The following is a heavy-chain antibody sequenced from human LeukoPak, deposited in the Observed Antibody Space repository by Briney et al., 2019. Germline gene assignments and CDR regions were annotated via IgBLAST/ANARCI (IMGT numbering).Heavy chain of an antibody. CDR1: GFTFSSYA. J-gene: IGHJ6*02. CDR2: ISSNGDT. CDR3: AGGYGDYVPDV. D-gene: IGHD4-17*01. V-gene: IGHV3-64*01. Sequence: GGSLRLSCAASGFTFSSYAMHWVRQAPGKGLEYVSAISSNGDTYYANSVKGRFTISRDNSKNTLYLQMGSLRAEDMAVYYCAGGYGDYVPDVWGQGTTVTVSS.